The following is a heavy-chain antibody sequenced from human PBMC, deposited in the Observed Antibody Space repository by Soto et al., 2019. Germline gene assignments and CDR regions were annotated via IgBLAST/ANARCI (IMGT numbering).Heavy chain of an antibody. Sequence: VSLTCSVSGVSVTGYYWTWIRHSPGKGLEWIGYVYHTGNTYYNPSLKSRVTISLDTSKNQVSLRLRSVTAADTAVYYCAREQYNWKLWGQGTLVTVSS. J-gene: IGHJ4*02. CDR1: GVSVTGYY. CDR2: VYHTGNT. CDR3: AREQYNWKL. V-gene: IGHV4-59*02. D-gene: IGHD1-20*01.